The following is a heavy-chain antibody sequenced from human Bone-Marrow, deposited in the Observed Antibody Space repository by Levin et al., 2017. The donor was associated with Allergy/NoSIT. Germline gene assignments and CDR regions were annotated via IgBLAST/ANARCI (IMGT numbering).Heavy chain of an antibody. D-gene: IGHD4-17*01. J-gene: IGHJ6*02. V-gene: IGHV3-11*01. CDR1: GFPLSDYY. CDR2: ISSGGSDI. CDR3: VRDDTVPAASDFYYGMDL. Sequence: GESLKISCTASGFPLSDYYMTWIRQAPGKGLQWVSKISSGGSDIFYADFVKGRFTISRDNAKNSVYLQMNSLRAEDTATYYCVRDDTVPAASDFYYGMDLWGQGTTVTVSS.